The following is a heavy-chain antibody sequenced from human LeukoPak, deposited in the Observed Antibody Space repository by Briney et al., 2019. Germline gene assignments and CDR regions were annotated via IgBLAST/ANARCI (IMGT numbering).Heavy chain of an antibody. J-gene: IGHJ3*02. CDR1: GFTFSSYW. Sequence: GGSLRLSCAASGFTFSSYWMSWVRQAPGKGLEWVANIKQDGSEKYYVDSVKGRFTISRDNAKNSLYLQMNSLRAEDTALYYCAREGYYGSGGYQTNAFDIWGQGTMVTVSS. CDR3: AREGYYGSGGYQTNAFDI. D-gene: IGHD3-10*01. CDR2: IKQDGSEK. V-gene: IGHV3-7*03.